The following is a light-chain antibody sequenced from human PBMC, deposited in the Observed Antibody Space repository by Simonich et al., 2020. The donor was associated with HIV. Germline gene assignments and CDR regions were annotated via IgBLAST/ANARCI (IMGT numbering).Light chain of an antibody. CDR2: GAS. CDR1: QSVSSN. J-gene: IGKJ5*01. V-gene: IGKV3-15*01. Sequence: EIVMTQSPATLSVSPGERATLSCKASQSVSSNFAWYQQKPGQAPRLLIYGASTRATGIPARFSGSGSGTEFTLTISSLQSEDFAVYYCRQYNNWPLTFGQGTRLEIK. CDR3: RQYNNWPLT.